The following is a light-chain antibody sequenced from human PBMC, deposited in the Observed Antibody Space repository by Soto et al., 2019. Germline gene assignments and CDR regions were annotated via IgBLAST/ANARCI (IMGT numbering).Light chain of an antibody. J-gene: IGKJ1*01. CDR2: DAS. CDR3: QQYNSYPWT. CDR1: QSISSW. V-gene: IGKV1-5*01. Sequence: DIRISQSASTLSASVGDRVTITCRASQSISSWLAWYQQKPGKAPKLLIYDASSLESGVPSRFSGSGSGTEFTLTISSLQPDDFAAYYCQQYNSYPWTFGQGTKVDNK.